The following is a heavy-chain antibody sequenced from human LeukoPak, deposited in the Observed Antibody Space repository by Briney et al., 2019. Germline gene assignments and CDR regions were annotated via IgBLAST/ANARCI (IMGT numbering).Heavy chain of an antibody. CDR3: ARDPLYYDFWSGYYL. CDR2: INPNSGGT. CDR1: GYTFTGYY. Sequence: ASVKVSCKASGYTFTGYYMHWVRQAPGQGLEWMGWINPNSGGTNYAQKFQGRVTMTRDTSISTAYMELSRLRPDDTAVYYCARDPLYYDFWSGYYLWGQGTLVTVSS. D-gene: IGHD3-3*01. J-gene: IGHJ4*02. V-gene: IGHV1-2*02.